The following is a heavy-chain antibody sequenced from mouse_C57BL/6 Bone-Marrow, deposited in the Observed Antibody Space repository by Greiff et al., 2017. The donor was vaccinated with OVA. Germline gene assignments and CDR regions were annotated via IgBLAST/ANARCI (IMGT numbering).Heavy chain of an antibody. Sequence: QVQLKQSGPELVKPGASVKISCKASGYAFSSSWMNWVKQRPGKGLEWIGRIYPGDGDTNYNGKFKGKATLTADKSSSTAYMQLSSLTSEDSAVYFCASGDGGYYFDYWGQGTTLTVSS. CDR2: IYPGDGDT. CDR1: GYAFSSSW. CDR3: ASGDGGYYFDY. V-gene: IGHV1-82*01. D-gene: IGHD1-2*01. J-gene: IGHJ2*01.